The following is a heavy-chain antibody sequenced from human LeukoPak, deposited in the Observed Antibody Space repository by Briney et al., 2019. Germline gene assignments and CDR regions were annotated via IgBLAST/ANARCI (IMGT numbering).Heavy chain of an antibody. CDR2: IIPIFGTA. Sequence: GASVKVSCKASGYTFTSYGISWVRQAPGQGLEWMGGIIPIFGTANYAQKFQGRVTITADESTSTAYMELSSLRSEDTAVYYCASERPAATGFGLFDPWGQGTLVTVSS. V-gene: IGHV1-69*13. J-gene: IGHJ5*02. D-gene: IGHD6-13*01. CDR3: ASERPAATGFGLFDP. CDR1: GYTFTSYG.